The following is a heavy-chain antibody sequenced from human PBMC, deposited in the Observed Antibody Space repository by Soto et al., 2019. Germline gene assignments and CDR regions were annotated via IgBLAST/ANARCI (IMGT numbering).Heavy chain of an antibody. D-gene: IGHD2-15*01. CDR1: GGSINSNNYY. Sequence: SETLSLTCTVSGGSINSNNYYWGWIRQPPGKGLERIGTIYYSGSTYYNPSLKSRVTISVDTSKNQFSLKLSSVTAADTAVYYCARADVGDIVVVVAATGSDPWFDPWGQGTLVTV. CDR2: IYYSGST. CDR3: ARADVGDIVVVVAATGSDPWFDP. J-gene: IGHJ5*02. V-gene: IGHV4-39*07.